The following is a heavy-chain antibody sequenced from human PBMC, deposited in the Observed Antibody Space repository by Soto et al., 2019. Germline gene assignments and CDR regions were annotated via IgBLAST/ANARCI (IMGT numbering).Heavy chain of an antibody. CDR1: GFTFSIYA. CDR3: AKKDRFGESYYYYYGMDV. V-gene: IGHV3-23*01. J-gene: IGHJ6*02. CDR2: ISGSGGST. D-gene: IGHD3-10*01. Sequence: HPGGSLRLSCAASGFTFSIYAMSWVRHAPGKGLEWVSAISGSGGSTYYADSVKGRFTISRDNSKNTLYLQMNSLRAEDTAVYYCAKKDRFGESYYYYYGMDVWGQGTTVTVSS.